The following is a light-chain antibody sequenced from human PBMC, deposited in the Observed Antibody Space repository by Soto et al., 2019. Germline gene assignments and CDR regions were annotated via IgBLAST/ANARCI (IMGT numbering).Light chain of an antibody. J-gene: IGKJ1*01. CDR1: QTISSSY. V-gene: IGKV3-20*01. CDR3: QQYGSWT. Sequence: EIVLTQSPGTLSVSPGERATLSCRASQTISSSYLAWYRQKPGRAPSLLIYGTSSRATGIPDRFSGSGSGTDFTLTISRLEPEDSAIYYCQQYGSWTFGQGTKVEIK. CDR2: GTS.